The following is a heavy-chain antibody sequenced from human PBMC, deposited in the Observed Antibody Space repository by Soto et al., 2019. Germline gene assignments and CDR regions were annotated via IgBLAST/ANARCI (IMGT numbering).Heavy chain of an antibody. CDR2: IYYSGST. J-gene: IGHJ5*02. Sequence: SETLSLTCTVSGGSISSGGYYWSWIRQHPGKGLEWIGYIYYSGSTYYNPSLKGRVTISVDTSKNQFSLKLSSVTAADTAVYYCARGRYCSGGSCYPGWFDPWGQGTLVTVSS. CDR1: GGSISSGGYY. D-gene: IGHD2-15*01. V-gene: IGHV4-31*03. CDR3: ARGRYCSGGSCYPGWFDP.